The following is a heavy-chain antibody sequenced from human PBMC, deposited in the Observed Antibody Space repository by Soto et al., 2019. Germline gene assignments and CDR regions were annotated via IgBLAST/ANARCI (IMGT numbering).Heavy chain of an antibody. J-gene: IGHJ4*02. CDR2: IAHSGST. Sequence: QLQLQESGSGLVKPSQTLSLTCAVSGGSISSGGYSWSWIRQPPGKGLECIGYIAHSGSTYYNPPLKSRVTISVDRSKNQFSLKRSAVTAADTGVYYCARGGAMVDYWGQGTLVTVSS. V-gene: IGHV4-30-2*01. CDR1: GGSISSGGYS. D-gene: IGHD5-18*01. CDR3: ARGGAMVDY.